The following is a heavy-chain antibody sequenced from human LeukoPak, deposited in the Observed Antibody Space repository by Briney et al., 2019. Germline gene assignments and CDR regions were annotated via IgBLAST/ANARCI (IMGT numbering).Heavy chain of an antibody. CDR1: GFTFSSYA. V-gene: IGHV3-30-3*01. CDR3: ARDFLGSNYYYYGMDV. CDR2: ISYDGSNK. D-gene: IGHD2/OR15-2a*01. J-gene: IGHJ6*02. Sequence: PGRSLRLSCAASGFTFSSYAMHWVRQAPGKGLEWVAVISYDGSNKYYADPVKGRFTISRDNSKNTLYLQMNSLRAEDTAVYYCARDFLGSNYYYYGMDVWGQGTTVTVSS.